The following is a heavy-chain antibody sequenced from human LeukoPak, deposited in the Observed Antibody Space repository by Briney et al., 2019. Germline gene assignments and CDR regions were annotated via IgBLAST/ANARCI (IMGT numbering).Heavy chain of an antibody. CDR3: ARDRGGSYSAIDY. CDR2: ISSSSITI. D-gene: IGHD2-15*01. J-gene: IGHJ4*02. Sequence: PGGSLRLFCAASGFTFSSYSLNWVRQAPGKGLEWVSFISSSSITIYYADSVKGRFTISRDNAEKSLYLQMNSLRAEDTAVYYCARDRGGSYSAIDYWGQGTLVTVSS. CDR1: GFTFSSYS. V-gene: IGHV3-48*04.